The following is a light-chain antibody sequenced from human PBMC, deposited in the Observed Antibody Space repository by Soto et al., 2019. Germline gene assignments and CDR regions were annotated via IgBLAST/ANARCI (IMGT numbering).Light chain of an antibody. Sequence: EIGMTQSPATLSVSPGETATRSCRASQSVSSNLAWYQQKPGQAPRLLIYGASTRATGIPARFSGSGSGTEFTLTISSLQSEDLAVYYCQQYNNWPCTFGQGTKVEI. CDR2: GAS. V-gene: IGKV3-15*01. CDR3: QQYNNWPCT. CDR1: QSVSSN. J-gene: IGKJ1*01.